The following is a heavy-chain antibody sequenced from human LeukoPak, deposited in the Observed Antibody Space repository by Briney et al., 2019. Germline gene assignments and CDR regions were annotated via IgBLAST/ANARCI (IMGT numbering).Heavy chain of an antibody. J-gene: IGHJ4*02. CDR1: GGSMNNYY. V-gene: IGHV4-59*08. D-gene: IGHD3-10*01. CDR2: IYYSGST. CDR3: ARRRGDYGSGELDF. Sequence: SETLSLTCTVSGGSMNNYYWFWIRQPPRKGLEYIGFIYYSGSTNYNPSLKSRVTISLDTSKNQFSLKLSSVTAADTAVYYCARRRGDYGSGELDFWGQGTLVTVSP.